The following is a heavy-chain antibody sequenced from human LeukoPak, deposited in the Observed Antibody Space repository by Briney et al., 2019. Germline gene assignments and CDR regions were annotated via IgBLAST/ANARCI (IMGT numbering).Heavy chain of an antibody. J-gene: IGHJ4*02. CDR2: ISGSGGST. CDR3: AKDGENDFWSGYYCLY. Sequence: PGGSLRLSCAASGFTFSSYAMSWVRQAPGKGREWVSAISGSGGSTYYADSVKGRFTISRDNSKNTLYLQMNSLRAEDTAVYYCAKDGENDFWSGYYCLYWGQGTLVTVSS. CDR1: GFTFSSYA. V-gene: IGHV3-23*01. D-gene: IGHD3-3*01.